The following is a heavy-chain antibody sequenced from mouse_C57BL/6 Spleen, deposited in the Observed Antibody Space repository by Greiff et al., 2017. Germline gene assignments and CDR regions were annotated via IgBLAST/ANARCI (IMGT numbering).Heavy chain of an antibody. Sequence: VQLQQSGAELARPGASVKLSCKASGYTFTSYGISWVKQRTGQGLEWIGEIYPRSGNTYYNEKFKGKATLTADKSSSTAYMELRSLTSEDSAVYFCARGDEFLYYFDDWGQGTTLTVSS. CDR3: ARGDEFLYYFDD. J-gene: IGHJ2*01. CDR2: IYPRSGNT. CDR1: GYTFTSYG. V-gene: IGHV1-81*01.